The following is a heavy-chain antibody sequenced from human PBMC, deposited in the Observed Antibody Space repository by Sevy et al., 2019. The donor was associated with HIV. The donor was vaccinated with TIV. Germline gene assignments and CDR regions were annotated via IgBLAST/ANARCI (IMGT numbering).Heavy chain of an antibody. V-gene: IGHV3-30*04. CDR1: GFTFSEYG. CDR2: ISHDGRNNK. CDR3: ARDRGEILSSAFNY. D-gene: IGHD3-10*01. J-gene: IGHJ4*02. Sequence: GSLRLSCAASGFTFSEYGMHWVRQAPGKGLEWVAVISHDGRNNKYNVDSMKGRFTISRDNSKNTLYLQMNSLRAEDTAIYYCARDRGEILSSAFNYWGQGTLVTVSS.